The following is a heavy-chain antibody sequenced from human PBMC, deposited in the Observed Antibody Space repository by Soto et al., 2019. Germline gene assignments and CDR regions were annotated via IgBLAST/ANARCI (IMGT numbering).Heavy chain of an antibody. D-gene: IGHD3-3*01. CDR2: ISYDGSNK. CDR3: ARDKRDFRFLEWSYYFAY. J-gene: IGHJ4*02. CDR1: GFTFSSYA. Sequence: QVQLVESGGGVVQPGRSLRLSCTASGFTFSSYAMHWVRQAPGKGLEWVAVISYDGSNKYYADSVKGRFTISRDNSNNTXXLQMNSLRAEDTAVYYCARDKRDFRFLEWSYYFAYWGQGTLVTVSS. V-gene: IGHV3-30-3*01.